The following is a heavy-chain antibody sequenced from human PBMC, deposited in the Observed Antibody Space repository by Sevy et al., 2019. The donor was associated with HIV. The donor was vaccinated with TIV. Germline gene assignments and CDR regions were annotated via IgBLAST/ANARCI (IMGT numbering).Heavy chain of an antibody. CDR3: VREYGSGHGLNGAFDI. J-gene: IGHJ3*02. Sequence: SETLSLSCAVYGGSFSGYYWTWIRQPPGKGLEWIGEVNHSGSTNYNPSLKSRVSISVDTSKNQFSLNLTSVTAADTAMYYCVREYGSGHGLNGAFDIWGQGTMVTVSS. CDR1: GGSFSGYY. CDR2: VNHSGST. V-gene: IGHV4-34*01. D-gene: IGHD3-10*01.